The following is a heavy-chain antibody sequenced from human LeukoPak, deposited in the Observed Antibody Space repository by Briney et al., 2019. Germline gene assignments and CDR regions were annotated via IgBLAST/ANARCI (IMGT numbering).Heavy chain of an antibody. Sequence: PGRSLRLSCAASGFTFSTYAMHWVRQAPGKGLEWVAVMSYDGINKYYADSVKGRFTISRDNSKHTLYLQMNSLRAEDTAVYYCAKDSSRTYYYDSSGYYYGAFDIWAKGQWSPSLQ. J-gene: IGHJ3*02. CDR2: MSYDGINK. V-gene: IGHV3-30-3*01. CDR1: GFTFSTYA. D-gene: IGHD3-22*01. CDR3: AKDSSRTYYYDSSGYYYGAFDI.